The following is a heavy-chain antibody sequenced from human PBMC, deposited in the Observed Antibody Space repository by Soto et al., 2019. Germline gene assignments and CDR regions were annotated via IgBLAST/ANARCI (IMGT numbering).Heavy chain of an antibody. CDR1: GYTFTSYD. V-gene: IGHV1-8*01. CDR3: AIPKTSYGMDV. Sequence: QVQLVQSGAEVKKPGASVKVSCKASGYTFTSYDINWVRQATGQGLEWMGWMNPNSGNTGYAQKFQGTVTLTRTTPISTAYVVLTSLSPEDTAVYYCAIPKTSYGMDVWGQGTTVTVSS. CDR2: MNPNSGNT. J-gene: IGHJ6*02.